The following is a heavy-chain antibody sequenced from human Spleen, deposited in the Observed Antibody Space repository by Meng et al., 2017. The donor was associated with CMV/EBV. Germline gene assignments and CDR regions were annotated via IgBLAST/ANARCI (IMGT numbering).Heavy chain of an antibody. CDR3: ATVVALTTVTTRDYVAPYNWFDP. CDR2: FDPEDGET. CDR1: GYTLTELS. Sequence: ASVKVSCKVSGYTLTELSMHWVRQAPGKGLEWMGGFDPEDGETIYAQKFQGRVPMTEDTSTDTAYMELSSLRSEDTAVYYCATVVALTTVTTRDYVAPYNWFDPWGQGTLVTVSS. J-gene: IGHJ5*02. D-gene: IGHD4-11*01. V-gene: IGHV1-24*01.